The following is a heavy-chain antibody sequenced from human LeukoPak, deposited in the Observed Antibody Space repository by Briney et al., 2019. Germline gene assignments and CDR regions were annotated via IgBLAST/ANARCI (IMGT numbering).Heavy chain of an antibody. CDR1: GYTCTSYG. CDR3: ARDSSLIAAAGPNWFDP. D-gene: IGHD6-13*01. V-gene: IGHV1-18*01. CDR2: ISAYNGNT. J-gene: IGHJ5*02. Sequence: ASVKVSCKASGYTCTSYGISWVRQAPGQGLEWMGWISAYNGNTNYAQKPQGRVTMTTDTSTSTAYLELRSLRSDDTAVYYRARDSSLIAAAGPNWFDPWGQGTLVTVSS.